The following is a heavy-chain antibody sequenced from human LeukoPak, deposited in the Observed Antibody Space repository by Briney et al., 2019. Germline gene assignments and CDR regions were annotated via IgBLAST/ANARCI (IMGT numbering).Heavy chain of an antibody. Sequence: GSSVKVSCKASGGTFSSYAISWMRQAPGQGLEWMGGIIPIFGTANYAQKFQGRVTITTDESTSTAYMELSSLRSEDTAVYYCARESYSGSYYDYFDYWGQGTLVTVSS. D-gene: IGHD1-26*01. CDR3: ARESYSGSYYDYFDY. J-gene: IGHJ4*02. V-gene: IGHV1-69*05. CDR1: GGTFSSYA. CDR2: IIPIFGTA.